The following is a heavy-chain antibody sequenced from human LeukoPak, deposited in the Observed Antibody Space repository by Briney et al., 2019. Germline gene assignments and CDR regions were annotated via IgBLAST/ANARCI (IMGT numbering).Heavy chain of an antibody. V-gene: IGHV3-23*01. J-gene: IGHJ4*02. CDR1: GFTFSSYA. D-gene: IGHD3-22*01. Sequence: GGSLRLSCAASGFTFSSYAMSWVRQAPGKGLEWVSAISGSGGSTYYADSVKGRFTISRDNSKNTLYLQMNSLRAEDTAVYYCAKDPTYYYDISGYPPDYWGQGTLVTVSS. CDR2: ISGSGGST. CDR3: AKDPTYYYDISGYPPDY.